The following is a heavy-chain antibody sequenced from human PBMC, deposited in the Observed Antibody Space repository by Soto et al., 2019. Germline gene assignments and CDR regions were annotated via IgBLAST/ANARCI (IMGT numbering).Heavy chain of an antibody. D-gene: IGHD1-1*01. CDR3: ASPKLERSPKSPLDV. CDR2: ITPIFDTA. J-gene: IGHJ6*02. V-gene: IGHV1-69*12. CDR1: GGTFSSFP. Sequence: QVQLVQSGAEVKKPGSSVKVSCKASGGTFSSFPISWVRQAPGQGLEWMGGITPIFDTANYAQKFQGRVTINADATTSTAYMELSSLRSEDTAVYYCASPKLERSPKSPLDVWGQGTTVTVSS.